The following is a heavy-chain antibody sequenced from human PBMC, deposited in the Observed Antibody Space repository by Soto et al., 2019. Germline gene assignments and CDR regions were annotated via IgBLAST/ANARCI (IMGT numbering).Heavy chain of an antibody. CDR3: ARYDIPYDYYGMDV. Sequence: QITLKESGPTLVKPTQTLTLTCTFSGFSLSTSGVGVGWIRQPPGKALEWLALIYWDDDKRYSPSLKSRLTITKDTSKNQVVLTMTNMAPVDTATYYCARYDIPYDYYGMDVWGQGTTVTVSS. CDR1: GFSLSTSGVG. D-gene: IGHD3-9*01. J-gene: IGHJ6*02. V-gene: IGHV2-5*02. CDR2: IYWDDDK.